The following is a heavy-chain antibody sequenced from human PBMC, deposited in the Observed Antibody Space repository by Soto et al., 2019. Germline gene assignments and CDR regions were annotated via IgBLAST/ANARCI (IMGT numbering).Heavy chain of an antibody. D-gene: IGHD3-10*01. V-gene: IGHV3-23*01. CDR1: GFTFNTYA. CDR2: ISRSGTRT. J-gene: IGHJ5*02. CDR3: AKAPRGFWDPPHWFDP. Sequence: EVQLLESGGGLLQPGGSLRLSCAASGFTFNTYAMSWVRQAPGKGLEWVSAISRSGTRTDYADSVKGRFTISRDNSKNTLFLQMNSLRVDDTAIYYCAKAPRGFWDPPHWFDPWGQGTLVTVSS.